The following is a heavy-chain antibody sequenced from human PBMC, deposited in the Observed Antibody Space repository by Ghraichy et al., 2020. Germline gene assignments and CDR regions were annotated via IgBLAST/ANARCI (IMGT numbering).Heavy chain of an antibody. J-gene: IGHJ5*01. D-gene: IGHD6-19*01. CDR3: ARDDSGSYFGSLDS. CDR2: LNPNSGAT. CDR1: GYTFTAYY. V-gene: IGHV1-2*02. Sequence: ASVKVSCKASGYTFTAYYIHWVRQAPGQGLEWMGWLNPNSGATEYAPQFRGRVSMMRDTSINTAYMELRNLLSDDTAVYFCARDDSGSYFGSLDSWGQGTLVT.